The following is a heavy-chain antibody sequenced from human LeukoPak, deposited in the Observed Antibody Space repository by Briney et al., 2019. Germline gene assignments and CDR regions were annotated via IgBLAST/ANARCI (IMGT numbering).Heavy chain of an antibody. CDR1: GFTFSNFG. CDR2: IRYDGSNK. D-gene: IGHD1-26*01. Sequence: GGSLRLSCAASGFTFSNFGMHWVRQAPGKGLEWVAFIRYDGSNKYYADSVKGRFTISRDNSKNTLYLQMNSLRGEDTAVYYCAKDGDTMSGTYYYDMDVWGKGTTVTVSS. V-gene: IGHV3-30*02. J-gene: IGHJ6*03. CDR3: AKDGDTMSGTYYYDMDV.